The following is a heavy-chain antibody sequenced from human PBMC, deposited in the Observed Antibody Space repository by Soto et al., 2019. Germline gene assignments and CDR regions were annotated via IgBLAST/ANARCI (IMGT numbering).Heavy chain of an antibody. CDR3: AKEGSGLPKFDY. Sequence: PGGSLSLSCAVSGFTFSSYAMNWVRQAPGKGLEWVAGISGSGSSNYYADSEKGRITISGDNTNNTSYLQMNSLRAENTAEYYWAKEGSGLPKFDYWGQGTLVTVSS. D-gene: IGHD6-19*01. J-gene: IGHJ4*02. CDR2: ISGSGSSN. CDR1: GFTFSSYA. V-gene: IGHV3-23*01.